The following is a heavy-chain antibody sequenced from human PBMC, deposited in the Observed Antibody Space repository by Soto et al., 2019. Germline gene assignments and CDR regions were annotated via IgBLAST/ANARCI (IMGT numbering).Heavy chain of an antibody. V-gene: IGHV3-23*01. CDR3: ARDPPNNKTQLHYGMDV. Sequence: PGGSLRLSCAASWFTFSSYTMNWVRQAPGKGLEWVSLIIARGGSTYYADSVKGRFTISRDNSTNTLYLRMTSLRAEDTGIYDCARDPPNNKTQLHYGMDVWGQGTAVTVSS. D-gene: IGHD2-2*01. CDR2: IIARGGST. CDR1: WFTFSSYT. J-gene: IGHJ6*01.